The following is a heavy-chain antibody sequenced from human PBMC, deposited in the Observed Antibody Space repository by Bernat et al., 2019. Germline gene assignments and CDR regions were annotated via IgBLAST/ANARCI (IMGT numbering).Heavy chain of an antibody. V-gene: IGHV3-30*04. CDR2: ISYDGSNK. Sequence: QVQLVESGGGVVQPGRSLRLSCAASGFTFSSYAMHWVRQAPGKGLEWVAVISYDGSNKYYADSVKGRFTISRDNSKNTLYLQMNSLRAEDTAVYYCAKEGQGEIAAAGHYYYGMDVWGQGTTVTVSS. D-gene: IGHD6-13*01. J-gene: IGHJ6*02. CDR1: GFTFSSYA. CDR3: AKEGQGEIAAAGHYYYGMDV.